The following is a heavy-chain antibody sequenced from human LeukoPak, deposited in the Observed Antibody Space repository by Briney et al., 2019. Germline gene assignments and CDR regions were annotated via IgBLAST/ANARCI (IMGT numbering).Heavy chain of an antibody. CDR1: GGTFSSYA. D-gene: IGHD6-13*01. CDR3: ARSAAAGINYYYYYMDV. V-gene: IGHV1-69*05. CDR2: IIPIFGTA. Sequence: ASLKVSCKASGGTFSSYAISWVRQAPGQGLEWMGGIIPIFGTANYAQKFQGRVTITTDESTSTASMELSSLRSEDTDVYYCARSAAAGINYYYYYMDVWGKGTTVTVSS. J-gene: IGHJ6*03.